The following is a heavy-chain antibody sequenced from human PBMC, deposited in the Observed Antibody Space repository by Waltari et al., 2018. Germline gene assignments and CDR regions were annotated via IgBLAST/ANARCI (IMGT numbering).Heavy chain of an antibody. CDR3: ATQYSYGQSYYYYYMDV. CDR1: GGSISSSSYY. D-gene: IGHD5-18*01. Sequence: QLQLQESGPGLVKPSETLSLTCTVPGGSISSSSYYWGWIRQPPGKGLEWIGSIYYSGSTYYNPSLKSRVTISVDTSKNQFSLKLSSVTAADTAVYYCATQYSYGQSYYYYYMDVWGKGTTVTVSS. J-gene: IGHJ6*03. V-gene: IGHV4-39*01. CDR2: IYYSGST.